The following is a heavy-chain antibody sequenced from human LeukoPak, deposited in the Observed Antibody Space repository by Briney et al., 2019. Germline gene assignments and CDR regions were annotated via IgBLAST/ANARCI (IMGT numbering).Heavy chain of an antibody. Sequence: PGGSLRLSCAASGFTFSTYSMNWVRQAPGKGLEWVSYISNSGSTIYYADSVKGRFTISRDNAKNSLYLQMNSLRAEDTAVYYCARDDDVDFWGQGTLVTVSS. V-gene: IGHV3-48*01. CDR1: GFTFSTYS. CDR2: ISNSGSTI. D-gene: IGHD3-3*01. J-gene: IGHJ4*02. CDR3: ARDDDVDF.